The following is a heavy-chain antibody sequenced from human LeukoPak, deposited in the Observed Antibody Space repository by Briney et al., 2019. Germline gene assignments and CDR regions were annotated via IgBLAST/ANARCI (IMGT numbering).Heavy chain of an antibody. D-gene: IGHD6-13*01. CDR3: ARGPYIAAAGMWFDP. CDR1: GGSISSYY. CDR2: IYYSGST. V-gene: IGHV4-59*01. J-gene: IGHJ5*02. Sequence: SETLSLTCTVSGGSISSYYWSWIRQPPGKGPEWIGYIYYSGSTNYNPSLKSRVTISVDTSKNQFSLKLSSVTAADTAVYYCARGPYIAAAGMWFDPWGQGTLVTVSS.